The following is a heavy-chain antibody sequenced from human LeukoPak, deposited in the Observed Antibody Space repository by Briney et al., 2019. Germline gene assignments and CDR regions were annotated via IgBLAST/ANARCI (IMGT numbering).Heavy chain of an antibody. J-gene: IGHJ4*02. CDR3: ARDSSSDY. D-gene: IGHD6-6*01. V-gene: IGHV3-30-3*01. CDR2: ISYDGSNK. Sequence: PGGSLRLSCAASGFTFSSYAMHWVRQAPGKGLEWVAVISYDGSNKYYADFVKGRFTISRDNSKNTLYLQMNSLRAEDTAVYYCARDSSSDYWGQGTLVTVSS. CDR1: GFTFSSYA.